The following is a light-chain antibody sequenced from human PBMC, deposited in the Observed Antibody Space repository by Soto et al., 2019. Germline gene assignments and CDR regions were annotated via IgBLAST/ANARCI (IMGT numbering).Light chain of an antibody. J-gene: IGKJ1*01. CDR1: QSVSSSY. CDR2: GAS. Sequence: EIVLTQSPGTLPLPPGERATLSCRASQSVSSSYLAWYQQNRGQAPRLLIYGASSRAPGIPDRFGGSGSGTDFTLTISRLEPEDFAVDYCQQYGSSRWTFGQGTKVEIK. V-gene: IGKV3-20*01. CDR3: QQYGSSRWT.